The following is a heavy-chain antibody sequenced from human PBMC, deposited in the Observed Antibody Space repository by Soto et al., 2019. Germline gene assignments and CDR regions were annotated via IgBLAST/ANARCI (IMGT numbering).Heavy chain of an antibody. CDR1: GFTFSSYA. CDR3: ARDYYKYYDSSGYYRSPAY. J-gene: IGHJ4*02. V-gene: IGHV3-30-3*01. D-gene: IGHD3-22*01. Sequence: AGGSLRLSCAASGFTFSSYAMHWVRQTPGKGLEWVALISYDGSDKDYADTVKGRFTISRDNSRNTLFLRMNSLRAEDTAVYYCARDYYKYYDSSGYYRSPAYWGQGTLVTVSS. CDR2: ISYDGSDK.